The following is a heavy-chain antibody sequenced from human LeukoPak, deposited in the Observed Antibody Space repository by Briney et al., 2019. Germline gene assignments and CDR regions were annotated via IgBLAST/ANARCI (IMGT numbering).Heavy chain of an antibody. V-gene: IGHV3-30*02. D-gene: IGHD2-2*01. CDR3: AKDPGSTSCSLGRCWFDP. CDR2: IRYE. Sequence: GGSLRLSCAASGFTFSSYGMHWVRQAPGKGLEWVAFIRYEYYADSVKGRFTISRDNSKNTLYLQMNSLRAEDTAVYYCAKDPGSTSCSLGRCWFDPWGQGTLVTVSS. CDR1: GFTFSSYG. J-gene: IGHJ5*02.